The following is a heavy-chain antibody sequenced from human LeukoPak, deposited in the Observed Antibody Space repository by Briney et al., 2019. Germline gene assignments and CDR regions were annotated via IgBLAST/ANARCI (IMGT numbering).Heavy chain of an antibody. CDR1: GGSISSYY. V-gene: IGHV4-4*07. Sequence: PSETLSLTCTVSGGSISSYYWSWIRQPAGKGLEWIGRIYTSGSTNYNPSLKSRVTMSVDTSKNQFSLKLSSVTAADTAVYYCARDNGDYDILTGYYNFDPWGQGTLVTVSS. D-gene: IGHD3-9*01. CDR3: ARDNGDYDILTGYYNFDP. J-gene: IGHJ5*02. CDR2: IYTSGST.